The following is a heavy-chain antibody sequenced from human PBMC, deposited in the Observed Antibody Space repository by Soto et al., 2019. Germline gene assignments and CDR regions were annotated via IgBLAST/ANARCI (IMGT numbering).Heavy chain of an antibody. CDR2: ISYDGGSK. D-gene: IGHD3-22*01. CDR1: GFTFSTYG. Sequence: QVQLVESGGGVVQPGKSLRLSCAASGFTFSTYGIHWVRQAPGKGLEWVALISYDGGSKYYGDSVKGRFIISRDNSHNTWTLQMNGRRADDTAVYFCAKEQLAMTVVVADYFDSWGQGTLVTVSS. CDR3: AKEQLAMTVVVADYFDS. J-gene: IGHJ4*02. V-gene: IGHV3-30*18.